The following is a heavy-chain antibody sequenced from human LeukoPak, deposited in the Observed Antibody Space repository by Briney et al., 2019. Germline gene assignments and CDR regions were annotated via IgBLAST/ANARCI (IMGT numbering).Heavy chain of an antibody. CDR3: AKPRRGSSGWERFDD. V-gene: IGHV3-74*01. J-gene: IGHJ4*02. CDR1: GFTFGSYW. CDR2: INRDGSST. Sequence: GGSLRLSCAASGFTFGSYWMHWVRQAPGKGLVWVSRINRDGSSTTYADSVKGRFTISRDNSKNTVYLQMNSLRAEDTANYYCAKPRRGSSGWERFDDWGQGTLVTVSS. D-gene: IGHD6-19*01.